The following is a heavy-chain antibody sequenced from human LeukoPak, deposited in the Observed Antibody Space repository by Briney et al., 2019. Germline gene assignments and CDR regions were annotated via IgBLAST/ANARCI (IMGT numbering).Heavy chain of an antibody. CDR3: ARSSGSIVVVPAAPGTPDY. D-gene: IGHD2-2*01. CDR1: GFTFSDYY. Sequence: PGGSLRLSCAASGFTFSDYYMSWIRQAPGKGLEGVSYISSSGSTIYYADSVKGRFTISRDNAKNSLYLQMNSLRAEDTAVYYCARSSGSIVVVPAAPGTPDYWGQGTLVTVSS. J-gene: IGHJ4*02. V-gene: IGHV3-11*01. CDR2: ISSSGSTI.